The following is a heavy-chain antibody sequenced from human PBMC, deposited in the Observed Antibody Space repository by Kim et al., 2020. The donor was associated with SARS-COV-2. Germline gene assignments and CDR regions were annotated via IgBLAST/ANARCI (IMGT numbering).Heavy chain of an antibody. J-gene: IGHJ4*02. CDR2: ISWNSGSI. CDR3: AKCNGCESRNSYALGYFDK. D-gene: IGHD2-2*01. CDR1: GFTFDDYA. V-gene: IGHV3-9*01. Sequence: GGSLRLSCAASGFTFDDYAMNWVRQPPGKGLEWVSGISWNSGSIAYADSVKGRFTISRDNAKNSLYLQMNSLRAEDTALYYCAKCNGCESRNSYALGYFDKWGQGTPVTVSS.